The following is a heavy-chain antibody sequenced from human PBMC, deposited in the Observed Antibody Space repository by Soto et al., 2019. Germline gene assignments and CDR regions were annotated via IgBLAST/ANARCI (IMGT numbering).Heavy chain of an antibody. J-gene: IGHJ3*02. CDR2: INPSGGTA. Sequence: ASVKVSCKASGYTFTSYYMHWVRQAPGQGLEWMGIINPSGGTANYAQKFQGRVTITADESTSTAYMELSSLRSEDTAVYYCATTGPKLERGHAFDIWGQGTMVTVSS. D-gene: IGHD1-1*01. V-gene: IGHV1-46*01. CDR1: GYTFTSYY. CDR3: ATTGPKLERGHAFDI.